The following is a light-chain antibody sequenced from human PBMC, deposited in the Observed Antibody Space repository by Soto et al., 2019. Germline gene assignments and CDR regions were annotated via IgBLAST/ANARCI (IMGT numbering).Light chain of an antibody. V-gene: IGKV3-11*01. CDR3: HKSTNLI. CDR1: QSVNRD. Sequence: DIVLTQSPSTLSLSVGERVTLSCRASQSVNRDLAWYQQKPGQAPRLLIYATSSMATGIPARFSGGGSGTDFTITIRSPEHEDFAVYYCHKSTNLIFGEGTKLEIK. J-gene: IGKJ2*01. CDR2: ATS.